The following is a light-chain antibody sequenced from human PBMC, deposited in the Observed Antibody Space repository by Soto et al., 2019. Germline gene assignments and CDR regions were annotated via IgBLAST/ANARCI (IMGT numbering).Light chain of an antibody. CDR1: QCISSY. J-gene: IGKJ3*01. CDR3: QQYYSYPRS. Sequence: AIRMTQSPSSLSASTGDRVTITCRASQCISSYLAWYQQKPGKAPKLLIYAASTLQSGVPSRFSGSGSGTDFTLTISCLQSEDFATYCCQQYYSYPRSFGPGTKVDIK. CDR2: AAS. V-gene: IGKV1-8*01.